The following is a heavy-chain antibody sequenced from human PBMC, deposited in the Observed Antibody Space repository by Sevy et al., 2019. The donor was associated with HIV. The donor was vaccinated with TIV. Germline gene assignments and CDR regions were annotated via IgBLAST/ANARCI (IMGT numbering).Heavy chain of an antibody. CDR3: ARREEMAPGYYGMDI. J-gene: IGHJ6*02. D-gene: IGHD5-12*01. V-gene: IGHV3-53*01. Sequence: GGSLRLSCTASGFTFSSAWMSWVRQAPGKGLEWVSVIYSGGSTYYADSVKGRFTISRDNSKNTLYLQMNSLRAEDTAVYYCARREEMAPGYYGMDIWGQGTTVTVSS. CDR1: GFTFSSAW. CDR2: IYSGGST.